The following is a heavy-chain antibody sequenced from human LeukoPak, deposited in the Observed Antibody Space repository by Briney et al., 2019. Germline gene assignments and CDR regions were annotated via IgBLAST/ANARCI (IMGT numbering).Heavy chain of an antibody. Sequence: APVKISYKAFRSTLSSNYIHLVRQAPGQGLEWMGIINPSGGSTSNAQKFQGRVAMTWDMSTSTVYMDLSSLRFEDTALYYCARSIGAVSYYYYYMDVWGKGTTVTVSS. V-gene: IGHV1-46*01. CDR3: ARSIGAVSYYYYYMDV. J-gene: IGHJ6*03. CDR2: INPSGGST. CDR1: RSTLSSNY. D-gene: IGHD6-13*01.